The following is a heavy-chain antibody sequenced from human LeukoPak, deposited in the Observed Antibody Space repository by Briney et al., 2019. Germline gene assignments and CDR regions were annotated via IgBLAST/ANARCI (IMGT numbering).Heavy chain of an antibody. V-gene: IGHV4-30-2*01. J-gene: IGHJ4*02. Sequence: SQTLSLTCAVSGDSISRGGYGWSWIRQPPGAGLECLGYLYHSGSPYYGPSLRSRVTMSVDRSRNQFSLKLTSVTPADTAVYYCARSPSYNDILAGYFYVDYWGQGALVTVSS. D-gene: IGHD3-9*01. CDR2: LYHSGSP. CDR1: GDSISRGGYG. CDR3: ARSPSYNDILAGYFYVDY.